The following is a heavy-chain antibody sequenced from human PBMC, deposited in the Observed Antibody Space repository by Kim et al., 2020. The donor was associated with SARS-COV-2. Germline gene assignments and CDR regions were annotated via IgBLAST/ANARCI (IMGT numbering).Heavy chain of an antibody. D-gene: IGHD4-17*01. V-gene: IGHV3-23*01. CDR3: AKDLRDYGDYEGGFDY. Sequence: SVKGRFTISRDNSKNTLYLQMNSLRAEDTAVYYCAKDLRDYGDYEGGFDYWGQGTLVTVSS. J-gene: IGHJ4*02.